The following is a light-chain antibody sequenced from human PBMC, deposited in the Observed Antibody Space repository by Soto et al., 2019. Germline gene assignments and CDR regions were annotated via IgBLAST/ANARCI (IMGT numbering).Light chain of an antibody. CDR3: QQYDDRPQYT. Sequence: EVVMTQSPATLSMSPGDRATLSCRASQSVSSSLAWYQHKPGQAPRLLIYGASTRVTGIPGRFSGTGSGTEFTLTISSLQSEDFAVYYCQQYDDRPQYTFGPGTRLEIE. V-gene: IGKV3-15*01. J-gene: IGKJ2*01. CDR2: GAS. CDR1: QSVSSS.